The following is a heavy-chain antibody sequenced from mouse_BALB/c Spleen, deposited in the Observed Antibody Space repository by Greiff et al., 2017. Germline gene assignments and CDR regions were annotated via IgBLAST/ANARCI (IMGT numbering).Heavy chain of an antibody. CDR3: TRQDYYGSSCFDY. D-gene: IGHD1-1*01. Sequence: VQLQQSGAELVKPGASVKLSCKASGYTFTSYYMYWVKQRPGQGLEWIGEINPSNGGTNFNEKFKSKATLTVDKSSSTAYMQLSSLTSEDSAVYYCTRQDYYGSSCFDYWGQGTTLTVSS. CDR2: INPSNGGT. V-gene: IGHV1S81*02. J-gene: IGHJ2*01. CDR1: GYTFTSYY.